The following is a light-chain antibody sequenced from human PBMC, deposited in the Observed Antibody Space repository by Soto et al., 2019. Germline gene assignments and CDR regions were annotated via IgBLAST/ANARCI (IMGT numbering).Light chain of an antibody. CDR3: SAHGGTNPYV. CDR2: DVN. Sequence: QSALTQPPSASRSPGQSVAISCTGTASDIGGYTFVSWYQQHPGKAPKLLIYDVNKRPSGVPDRFSGSKSGNTTSLTVSGLQAEDEADYYCSAHGGTNPYVFGTGTKLTV. V-gene: IGLV2-8*02. J-gene: IGLJ1*01. CDR1: ASDIGGYTF.